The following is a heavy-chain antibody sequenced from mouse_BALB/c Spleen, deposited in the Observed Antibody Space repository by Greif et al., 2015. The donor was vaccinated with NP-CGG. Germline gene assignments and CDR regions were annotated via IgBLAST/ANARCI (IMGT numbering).Heavy chain of an antibody. CDR2: ISSGGSYT. V-gene: IGHV5-6*02. CDR1: GFTFSSYG. J-gene: IGHJ4*01. Sequence: EVMLVESGGDLVKPGGSLKLSCAASGFTFSSYGMSWVRQTPDKRLEWVATISSGGSYTYYPDSVKGRFTISRDNAKNTLYLQMSSLKSEDTAMYYCARPAVVDFPYAMDYWGQGTSVTVPS. D-gene: IGHD1-1*01. CDR3: ARPAVVDFPYAMDY.